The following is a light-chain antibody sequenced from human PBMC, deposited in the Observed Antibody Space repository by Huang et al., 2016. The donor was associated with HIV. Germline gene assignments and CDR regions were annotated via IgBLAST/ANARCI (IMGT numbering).Light chain of an antibody. CDR1: QSVAYN. Sequence: ETVMTQSPVTLSVSPGERATLSCRASQSVAYNLAWYQQTPGQAPRLIIYGASTRAIGIPARFSGSGSGTEFTLTISSLQSEDFALYYCQQYNNWPLTFGGGTKVEIQ. CDR2: GAS. V-gene: IGKV3-15*01. J-gene: IGKJ4*01. CDR3: QQYNNWPLT.